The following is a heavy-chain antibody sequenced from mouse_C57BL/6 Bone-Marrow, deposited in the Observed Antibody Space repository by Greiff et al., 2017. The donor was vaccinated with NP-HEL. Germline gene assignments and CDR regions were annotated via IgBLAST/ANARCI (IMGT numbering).Heavy chain of an antibody. CDR1: GYTFTDYE. CDR2: IDPETGGT. CDR3: TRITTALRYFDV. J-gene: IGHJ1*03. V-gene: IGHV1-15*01. D-gene: IGHD1-2*01. Sequence: QVQLQQSGAELVRPGASVTLSCKASGYTFTDYEMHWVKQTPVHGLEWIGAIDPETGGTAYNQKFKGKAILTADKSSSTAYMELRSLTSEDSAVYYCTRITTALRYFDVWGTGTTVTVSS.